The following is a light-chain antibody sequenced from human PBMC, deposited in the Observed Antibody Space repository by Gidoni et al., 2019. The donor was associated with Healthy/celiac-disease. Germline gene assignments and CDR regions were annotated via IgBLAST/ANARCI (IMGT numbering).Light chain of an antibody. J-gene: IGKJ4*01. CDR2: LGS. Sequence: DIAMSQSPLSLPVTPREPAAISCRSSQSLLHHNGYNYLDWYLQKPGQSPQLLIYLGSNRDLGVPDRFSGSGSGTDFTLKISRVEAEDVGVYYCIQALQTPRTFGGGTKVEIK. CDR3: IQALQTPRT. V-gene: IGKV2-28*01. CDR1: QSLLHHNGYNY.